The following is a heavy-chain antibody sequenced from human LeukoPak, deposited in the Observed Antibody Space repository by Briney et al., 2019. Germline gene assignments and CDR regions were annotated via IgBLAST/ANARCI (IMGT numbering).Heavy chain of an antibody. Sequence: PSETLSLTCTVSGGSISSGSYYWSWIRQPPGRGLEWIGYIYYSGSTNYNPSLKSRVTISVDTSKNQFSLKLSSVTAADTAVYYCARVPPAAAGIEDYYYYYMDVWGKGTTVTISS. CDR1: GGSISSGSYY. D-gene: IGHD6-13*01. CDR3: ARVPPAAAGIEDYYYYYMDV. V-gene: IGHV4-61*01. J-gene: IGHJ6*03. CDR2: IYYSGST.